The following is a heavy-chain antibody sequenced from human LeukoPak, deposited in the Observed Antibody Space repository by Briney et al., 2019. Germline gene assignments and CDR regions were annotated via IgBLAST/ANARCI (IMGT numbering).Heavy chain of an antibody. CDR1: GGSISSHY. V-gene: IGHV4-59*11. J-gene: IGHJ4*02. CDR2: IYYSGST. CDR3: ARTAYSSSQWSDY. D-gene: IGHD6-13*01. Sequence: SETLSLTCTVSGGSISSHYWSWIRQPPGKGLEWIGYIYYSGSTNYNPSLKSRVTISVDTSKNQFSLKLSSVTAADTAVYYCARTAYSSSQWSDYWGQGTLVTVSS.